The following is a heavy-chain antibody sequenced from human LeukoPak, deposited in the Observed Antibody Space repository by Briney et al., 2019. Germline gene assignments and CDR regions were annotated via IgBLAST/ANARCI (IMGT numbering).Heavy chain of an antibody. CDR3: ASWYSSSSFGYFDY. CDR1: GGSISSYY. D-gene: IGHD6-6*01. Sequence: SETLSLTCTVSGGSISSYYWSWIRQPPGKGLEGIGYIYYSGSTNYNPSLKSRVTISVDTSKNQFSLKLSSVTAADTAVYYCASWYSSSSFGYFDYWGQGTLFTVSS. V-gene: IGHV4-59*01. J-gene: IGHJ4*02. CDR2: IYYSGST.